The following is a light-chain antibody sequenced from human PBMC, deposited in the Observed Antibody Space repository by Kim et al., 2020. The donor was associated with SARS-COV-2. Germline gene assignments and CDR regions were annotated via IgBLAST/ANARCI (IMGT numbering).Light chain of an antibody. CDR3: QQYDNWPLT. CDR2: VGS. Sequence: LSPEERAPLSCRASQSVRSHLAWYQQKPGQAPRLLIYVGSTRATGIPARCSGSGSGTEFTLRISSLQSEDFAVYYCQQYDNWPLTFGGGTKVDIK. CDR1: QSVRSH. J-gene: IGKJ4*01. V-gene: IGKV3-15*01.